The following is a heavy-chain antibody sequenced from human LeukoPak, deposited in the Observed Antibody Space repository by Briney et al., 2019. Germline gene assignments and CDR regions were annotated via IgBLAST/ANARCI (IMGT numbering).Heavy chain of an antibody. CDR2: IYYSGST. J-gene: IGHJ4*02. CDR3: ASYSGTLPAVY. V-gene: IGHV4-59*01. Sequence: NASETLSLTCTVSGVSISSYYWSWIRQPPGKGLEWIGYIYYSGSTNYNPSLKSRVTISVDTSKNQFSLKLSSVTAADTAVYYCASYSGTLPAVYWGQGTLVTVSS. CDR1: GVSISSYY. D-gene: IGHD1-26*01.